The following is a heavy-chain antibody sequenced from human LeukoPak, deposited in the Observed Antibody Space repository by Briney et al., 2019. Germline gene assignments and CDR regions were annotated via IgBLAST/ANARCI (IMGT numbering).Heavy chain of an antibody. CDR1: GGSISSYY. J-gene: IGHJ5*02. CDR2: IYNSGST. V-gene: IGHV4-59*08. Sequence: SETLSLTCTVSGGSISSYYWSWIRQPPGKGLEWIGYIYNSGSTNYNPSLKSRVTISLDTSKNQFSLKLSSVTAADTAVYYCARRRITMVRGVIKPSDNWFDPWGQGTLVTVSS. CDR3: ARRRITMVRGVIKPSDNWFDP. D-gene: IGHD3-10*01.